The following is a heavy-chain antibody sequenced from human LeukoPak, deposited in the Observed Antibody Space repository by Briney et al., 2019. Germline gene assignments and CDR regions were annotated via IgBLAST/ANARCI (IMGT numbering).Heavy chain of an antibody. CDR2: IYYSGST. CDR3: ARIAAYCGGDCYFIPDY. CDR1: GDSISNHIYY. J-gene: IGHJ4*02. D-gene: IGHD2-21*02. V-gene: IGHV4-61*01. Sequence: SETLSLTCAVSGDSISNHIYYWDWIRQTPGKGPEWIGYIYYSGSTNYNPSLKSRVTISVDTSKNQFSLKLSSVTAADTAVYYCARIAAYCGGDCYFIPDYWGQGTLVTVSS.